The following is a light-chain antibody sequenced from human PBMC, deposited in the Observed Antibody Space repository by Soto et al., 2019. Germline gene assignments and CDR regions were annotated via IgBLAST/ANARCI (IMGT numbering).Light chain of an antibody. Sequence: DILMTQSPSTLSVSPGERVTLSCRASQSVSSYLAWYQQKPGKPPRLLIYGASTRATGIPARFSGSGSGTEFTLTISSLQSEDFAAYYCQQYNTWPRTFGQGAKVEIK. CDR2: GAS. J-gene: IGKJ1*01. V-gene: IGKV3-15*01. CDR3: QQYNTWPRT. CDR1: QSVSSY.